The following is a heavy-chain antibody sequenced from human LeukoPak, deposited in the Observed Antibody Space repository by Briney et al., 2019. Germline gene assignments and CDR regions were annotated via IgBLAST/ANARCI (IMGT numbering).Heavy chain of an antibody. CDR2: IYSGGST. J-gene: IGHJ5*02. Sequence: AGGSLRLSCAASGFTISSNYMSWVRQAPGKGLEWVSVIYSGGSTYYADSVKGRFTISRDNAKNTLYLQMNSLRAEDTAVYYCARDGDAWYYYDSSGQRFDPWGQGTLVTVSS. CDR3: ARDGDAWYYYDSSGQRFDP. CDR1: GFTISSNY. V-gene: IGHV3-53*01. D-gene: IGHD3-22*01.